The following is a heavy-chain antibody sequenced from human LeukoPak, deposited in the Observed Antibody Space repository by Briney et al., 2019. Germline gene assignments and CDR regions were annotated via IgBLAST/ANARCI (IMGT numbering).Heavy chain of an antibody. CDR1: GFTFSDAW. D-gene: IGHD1-26*01. CDR3: TTRGGSFSIFDY. Sequence: GGSLRLSCAASGFTFSDAWMSWVRQTPGKGLEWVGRIKSKTDGGTTDYAAPVKGRFTISRDDSKNTLYLQMNSLKTEDTAVYYCTTRGGSFSIFDYWGQGTLVTVSS. V-gene: IGHV3-15*01. CDR2: IKSKTDGGTT. J-gene: IGHJ4*02.